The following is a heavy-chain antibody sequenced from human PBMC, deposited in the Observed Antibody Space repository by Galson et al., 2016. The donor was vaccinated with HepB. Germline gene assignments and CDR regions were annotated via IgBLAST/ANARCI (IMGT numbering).Heavy chain of an antibody. J-gene: IGHJ4*02. V-gene: IGHV3-23*01. CDR1: GFTFSNYA. Sequence: SLRLSCAASGFTFSNYAMSWVRQAPGKGLEWVSSIRGSGYNTYYADSVKGRFTISRDNSKNTLSLQMNSLRAEDTAIYLCAKDAIYASAHPYYFHYWGQGTLVTVSS. CDR3: AKDAIYASAHPYYFHY. CDR2: IRGSGYNT. D-gene: IGHD3-16*01.